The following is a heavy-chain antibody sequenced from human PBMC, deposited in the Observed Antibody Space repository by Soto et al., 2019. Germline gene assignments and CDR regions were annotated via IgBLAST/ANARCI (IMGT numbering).Heavy chain of an antibody. CDR1: GGGNLRHYR. V-gene: IGHV1-69*10. J-gene: IGHJ6*02. CDR3: AKDRTTVTTRRYYYYGMDV. D-gene: IGHD4-17*01. CDR2: IIPKLGSA. Sequence: SVRLSGRASGGGNLRHYRTTWVRRAPGQGLEWMGGIIPKLGSANYAQNFQGRVTVTADNSKNTLYLQMNSLRAEDTAVYYCAKDRTTVTTRRYYYYGMDVWGQGTTVTVSS.